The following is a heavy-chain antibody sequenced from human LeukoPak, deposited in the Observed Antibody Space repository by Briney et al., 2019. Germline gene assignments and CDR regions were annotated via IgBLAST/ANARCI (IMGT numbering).Heavy chain of an antibody. CDR3: ARIISGIYYGDAFDV. J-gene: IGHJ3*01. D-gene: IGHD1-26*01. CDR2: IKEDGSKK. V-gene: IGHV3-7*01. CDR1: GFTFRSYW. Sequence: PGGSLRLSCAASGFTFRSYWMTWVRQAPGKGLEWVATIKEDGSKKYYVDSVQGRFTISRDNAKYSLYLHMDSLRAEDRAVYYCARIISGIYYGDAFDVWGQGTIVTVSS.